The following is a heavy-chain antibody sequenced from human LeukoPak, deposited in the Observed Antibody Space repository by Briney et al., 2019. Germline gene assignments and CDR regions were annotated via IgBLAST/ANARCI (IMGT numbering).Heavy chain of an antibody. Sequence: SETLSLTCTVSGGSLSSSTYYWNWIRQPPEKGLEWIGSSYYSGSTYYNPSLESRVTISVDTSKNQFSLKLSSVTAADTAVYYCARLSCSSASCSHVGYYYYGLDVWGQGTTVTVSS. D-gene: IGHD2-2*01. J-gene: IGHJ6*02. CDR2: SYYSGST. V-gene: IGHV4-39*01. CDR3: ARLSCSSASCSHVGYYYYGLDV. CDR1: GGSLSSSTYY.